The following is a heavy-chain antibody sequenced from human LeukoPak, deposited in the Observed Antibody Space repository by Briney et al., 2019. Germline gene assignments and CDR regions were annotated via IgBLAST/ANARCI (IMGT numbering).Heavy chain of an antibody. Sequence: SETLSLTCTVSGGSISSSNYYWGWIRQSPGKGLEWIGSISYSGRNQYNPSLKSRVSISVNTSNNHFSLKLASVTAADTSVFYCARLVGVTDYFDYWGQGTLVTVSS. CDR3: ARLVGVTDYFDY. CDR1: GGSISSSNYY. D-gene: IGHD1-26*01. CDR2: ISYSGRN. V-gene: IGHV4-39*02. J-gene: IGHJ4*02.